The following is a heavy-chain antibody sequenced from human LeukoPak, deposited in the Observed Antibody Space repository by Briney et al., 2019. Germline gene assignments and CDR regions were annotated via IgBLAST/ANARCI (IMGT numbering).Heavy chain of an antibody. CDR1: GGSFSGYY. CDR2: INHSGST. D-gene: IGHD6-6*01. J-gene: IGHJ6*03. Sequence: SETLSLTCAVYGGSFSGYYWSWIRQPPGKGLEWIGEINHSGSTNYNPSLKSRVTISVDTSKNQFSLTLSSVTAADTAVYYCARGYSSSSSRGAPRYYYYYYYMDVWGKGTTVTVSS. CDR3: ARGYSSSSSRGAPRYYYYYYYMDV. V-gene: IGHV4-34*01.